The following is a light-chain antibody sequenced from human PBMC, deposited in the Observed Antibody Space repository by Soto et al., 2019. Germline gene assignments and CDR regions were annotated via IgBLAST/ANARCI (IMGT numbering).Light chain of an antibody. Sequence: DIQMTQSPSTLSASVGDRVTITCRASQNVFTWLAWYQHRPGKAPKLLIYDASILESGVPSRFSGSGSGTEFTLTSTSLQSDDFATYYCQQYNTHSFGGGTKVEI. CDR3: QQYNTHS. V-gene: IGKV1-5*01. CDR2: DAS. J-gene: IGKJ4*01. CDR1: QNVFTW.